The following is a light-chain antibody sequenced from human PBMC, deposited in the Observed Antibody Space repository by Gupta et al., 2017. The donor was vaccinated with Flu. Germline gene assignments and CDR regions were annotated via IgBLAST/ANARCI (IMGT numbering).Light chain of an antibody. J-gene: IGLJ3*02. CDR3: QLCDINSDVWL. Sequence: VLCYQQRPGHAPLLVVRDDSDRPSGISSLFSGSNSDHTATLTITRVEAGDEADSSCQLCDINSDVWLFGGGTKLTVL. CDR2: DDS. V-gene: IGLV3-21*02.